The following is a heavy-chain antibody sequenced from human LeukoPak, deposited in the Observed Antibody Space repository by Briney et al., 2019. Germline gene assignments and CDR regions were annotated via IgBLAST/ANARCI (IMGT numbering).Heavy chain of an antibody. Sequence: AGGSLRLSCAASGFPFSTNAMHWVRQAPGKGLEWVSYISSSSSTIYYADSVKGRFTISRDNAKNSLYLQMNSLRAEHTAVYYCARAAVAGTFDYWGQGTLVTVSS. CDR1: GFPFSTNA. V-gene: IGHV3-48*01. CDR2: ISSSSSTI. D-gene: IGHD6-19*01. J-gene: IGHJ4*02. CDR3: ARAAVAGTFDY.